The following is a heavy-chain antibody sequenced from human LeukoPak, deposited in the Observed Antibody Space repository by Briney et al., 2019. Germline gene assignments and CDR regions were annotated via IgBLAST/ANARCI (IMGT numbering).Heavy chain of an antibody. Sequence: SETLSLTCAVYGGSFSGYYWSWIRQPPGKGLEWIGEINHSGSTNYNPSLKSRVTISVDTSKNQFSLKLSSVTAADTAVYYCARGAITRAYCSSTSRYRYYYGMDVWGQGTTVTVSS. CDR1: GGSFSGYY. V-gene: IGHV4-34*01. CDR2: INHSGST. J-gene: IGHJ6*02. CDR3: ARGAITRAYCSSTSRYRYYYGMDV. D-gene: IGHD2-2*01.